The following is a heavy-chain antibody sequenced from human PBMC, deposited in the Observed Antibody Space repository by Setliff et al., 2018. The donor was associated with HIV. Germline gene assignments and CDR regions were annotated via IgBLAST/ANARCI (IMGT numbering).Heavy chain of an antibody. CDR1: GYIFTGYY. D-gene: IGHD3-22*01. Sequence: ASVKVSCKASGYIFTGYYMHWVRQAPGQGLEWMGCINLNSGDTNYAQKFQDRVTVTRNTSTNTSYVEVRRLRSDDTAVYFCARGRNHDSSGYSGNWFDPWGQGTVVTVSS. CDR2: INLNSGDT. J-gene: IGHJ5*02. V-gene: IGHV1-2*02. CDR3: ARGRNHDSSGYSGNWFDP.